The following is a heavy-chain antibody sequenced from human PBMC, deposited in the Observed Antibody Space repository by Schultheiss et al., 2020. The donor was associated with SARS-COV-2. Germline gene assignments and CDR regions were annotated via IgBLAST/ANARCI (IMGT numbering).Heavy chain of an antibody. V-gene: IGHV4-34*01. CDR3: ARGAKYCSSTSCYSWFFRYYFDY. Sequence: GSLRLSCAVYGGSFSGYYWSWIRQPPGKGLEWIGEINHSGSTNYNPSLKSRVTISVDTSKNQFSLKLSSVTAADTAVYYCARGAKYCSSTSCYSWFFRYYFDYWGQGTLVTVSS. J-gene: IGHJ4*02. D-gene: IGHD2-2*01. CDR1: GGSFSGYY. CDR2: INHSGST.